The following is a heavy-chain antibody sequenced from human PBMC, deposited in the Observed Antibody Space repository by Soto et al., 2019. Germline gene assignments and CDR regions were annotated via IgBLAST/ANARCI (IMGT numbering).Heavy chain of an antibody. Sequence: AASVKVSCKAPRDTFTSYYINWVRQAPGQGLEWMGVINPHGGSTAYAQKFKGRVTLTRDTSASTVYMEVSSLTSEDTAMYYCARSSGGNFGIIIEGTNWFGPWGQGTGFTVAS. V-gene: IGHV1-46*01. CDR3: ARSSGGNFGIIIEGTNWFGP. CDR1: RDTFTSYY. J-gene: IGHJ5*02. D-gene: IGHD1-26*01. CDR2: INPHGGST.